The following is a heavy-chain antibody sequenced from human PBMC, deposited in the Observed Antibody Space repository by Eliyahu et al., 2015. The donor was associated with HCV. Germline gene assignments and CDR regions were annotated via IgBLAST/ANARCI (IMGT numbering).Heavy chain of an antibody. CDR3: ARALGAGSGSPVGMDV. D-gene: IGHD3-10*01. J-gene: IGHJ6*02. CDR2: IIPILGIA. V-gene: IGHV1-69*02. Sequence: GQGLEWMGRIIPILGIANYAQKFQGRVTITADKSTSTAYMELSSLRSEDTAVYYCARALGAGSGSPVGMDVWGQGTTVTVSS.